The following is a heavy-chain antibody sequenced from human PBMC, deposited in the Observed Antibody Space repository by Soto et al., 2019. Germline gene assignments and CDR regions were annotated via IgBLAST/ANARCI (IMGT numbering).Heavy chain of an antibody. CDR3: ERRRPPRITIFGVAPGIKGMDV. J-gene: IGHJ6*02. Sequence: ASVKVSCKASGYTFTSYDINWVRQATGQGLEWMGWMNPNSGNTGYAQKFQGRVTMTRNTSISTAYMELSSLRSEDTAVYYCERRRPPRITIFGVAPGIKGMDVWGQGTTVTVSS. CDR2: MNPNSGNT. D-gene: IGHD3-3*01. CDR1: GYTFTSYD. V-gene: IGHV1-8*01.